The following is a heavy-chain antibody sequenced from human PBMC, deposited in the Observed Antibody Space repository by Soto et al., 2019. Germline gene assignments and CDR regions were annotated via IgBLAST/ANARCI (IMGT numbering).Heavy chain of an antibody. V-gene: IGHV3-33*01. CDR3: ARVPQQGPNWGNAFDI. J-gene: IGHJ3*02. D-gene: IGHD6-19*01. CDR2: IWYDGSNK. CDR1: GFTFISYG. Sequence: GGSLRLSCAASGFTFISYGMHWVLQAPGKGLEWVAVIWYDGSNKYYADSVKGRFTISRDNSKNTLYLQMNSLRAEDTAVYYCARVPQQGPNWGNAFDIWGQGTMVTVSS.